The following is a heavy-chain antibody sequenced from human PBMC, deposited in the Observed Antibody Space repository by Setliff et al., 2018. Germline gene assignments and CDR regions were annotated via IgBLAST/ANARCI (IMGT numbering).Heavy chain of an antibody. CDR1: GFIA. CDR2: IWYDGSNK. CDR3: ARQATDY. V-gene: IGHV3-33*08. J-gene: IGHJ4*02. Sequence: PGGSLRLSCVASGFIAMHWVRQAPGKGLEWVAVIWYDGSNKYYADSVKGRFTISRDNSKNTLYLQMNSLRAEDTALYYCARQATDYWGQGTLVTVSS.